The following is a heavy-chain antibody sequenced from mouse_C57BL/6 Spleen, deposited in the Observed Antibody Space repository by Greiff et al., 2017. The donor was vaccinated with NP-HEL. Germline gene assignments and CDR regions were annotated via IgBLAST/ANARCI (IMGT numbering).Heavy chain of an antibody. D-gene: IGHD1-1*01. Sequence: EVMLVESGGGLVKPGGSLKLSCAASGFTFSSYAMSWVRQTPEKRLEWVATISDGGSYTYYPDNVKGRFTISRDNAKNNLYLQMSHLKSEDTAMYYCARDGYYGSSYEGYFDYWGQGTTLTVSS. CDR1: GFTFSSYA. CDR3: ARDGYYGSSYEGYFDY. CDR2: ISDGGSYT. V-gene: IGHV5-4*01. J-gene: IGHJ2*01.